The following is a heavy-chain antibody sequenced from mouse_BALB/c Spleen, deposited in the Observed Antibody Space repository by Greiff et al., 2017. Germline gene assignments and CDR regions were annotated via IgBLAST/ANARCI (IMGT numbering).Heavy chain of an antibody. CDR1: GYTFTSYT. CDR2: INPSSGYT. Sequence: QVHVKQSGAELARPGASVKMSCKASGYTFTSYTMHWVKQRPGQGLEWIGYINPSSGYTNYNQKFKDKATLTADKSSSTAYMQLSSLTSEDSAVYYCARYDYAYAMDYWGQGTSVTVSS. CDR3: ARYDYAYAMDY. D-gene: IGHD2-4*01. V-gene: IGHV1-4*01. J-gene: IGHJ4*01.